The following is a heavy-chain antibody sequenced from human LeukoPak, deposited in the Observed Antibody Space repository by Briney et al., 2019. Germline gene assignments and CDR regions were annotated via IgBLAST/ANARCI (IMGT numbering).Heavy chain of an antibody. CDR3: AKLWPLDY. J-gene: IGHJ4*02. V-gene: IGHV3-30*18. Sequence: PGRSLRLSCAASGFTFSSYGMHWVRQAPGKGLEWVAVISYDGSNKYYADSVKGRFTISRDNSKNTLYLQMNSLRAEDTAVHYCAKLWPLDYWGQGTLVTVSS. D-gene: IGHD3-10*01. CDR2: ISYDGSNK. CDR1: GFTFSSYG.